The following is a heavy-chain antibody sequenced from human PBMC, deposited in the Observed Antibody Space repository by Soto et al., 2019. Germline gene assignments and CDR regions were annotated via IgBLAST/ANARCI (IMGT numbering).Heavy chain of an antibody. CDR1: GGSFSTYY. CDR2: INHSGNT. V-gene: IGHV4-34*01. Sequence: TSETPSLTCTVYGGSFSTYYWSWLRQPPGKGLEWIGEINHSGNTNYNPSLMGRVTMSFDTSKNQFPLKLSSVTAADTAVYYWTGPYPHYFDSWGQGTLVTVSS. CDR3: TGPYPHYFDS. J-gene: IGHJ4*02.